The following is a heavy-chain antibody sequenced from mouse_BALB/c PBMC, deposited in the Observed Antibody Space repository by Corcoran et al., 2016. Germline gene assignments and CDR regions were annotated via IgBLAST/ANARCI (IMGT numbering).Heavy chain of an antibody. V-gene: IGHV1-18*01. CDR2: IDPKNGGT. CDR1: GYTFTEYT. Sequence: EVQLQQSGPEQVKPGASVNISCKTSGYTFTEYTMHWVKQRHGKSLAWVGGIDPKNGGTNFNQNFKGKATLTVDMSSGTAYMERRSLTSEDSAVYYCTRGELYYGNYVDLAYWGQGTLGTVSA. J-gene: IGHJ3*01. CDR3: TRGELYYGNYVDLAY. D-gene: IGHD2-1*01.